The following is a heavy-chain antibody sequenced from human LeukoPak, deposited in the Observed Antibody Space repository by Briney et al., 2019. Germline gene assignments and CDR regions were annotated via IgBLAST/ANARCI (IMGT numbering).Heavy chain of an antibody. V-gene: IGHV4-39*01. CDR2: IYYSGST. CDR3: ARLKIPSYYYGMDV. Sequence: SETLSLTCTVSGGSISSSSYYWGWIRQPPGKGLEWIGSIYYSGSTYYNPSLKSRVTISVDTSKNQFSLKLSSVTAADTAVYYCARLKIPSYYYGMDVWGKGTTVTVSS. J-gene: IGHJ6*04. CDR1: GGSISSSSYY. D-gene: IGHD2-21*01.